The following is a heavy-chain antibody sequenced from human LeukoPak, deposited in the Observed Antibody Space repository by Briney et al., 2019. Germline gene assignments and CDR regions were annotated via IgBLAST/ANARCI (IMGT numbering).Heavy chain of an antibody. J-gene: IGHJ4*02. V-gene: IGHV4-31*03. Sequence: SETLSLTCTVSGGSISSGGYYWSWIRQHPGKGLEWIGYIYYSGSTYYNPSLKSRVTISVDTSKNQFSLKLSSVTAADTAVYYCARGNMVRGVIFYFDYWGQGTLVTVSS. CDR3: ARGNMVRGVIFYFDY. CDR2: IYYSGST. CDR1: GGSISSGGYY. D-gene: IGHD3-10*01.